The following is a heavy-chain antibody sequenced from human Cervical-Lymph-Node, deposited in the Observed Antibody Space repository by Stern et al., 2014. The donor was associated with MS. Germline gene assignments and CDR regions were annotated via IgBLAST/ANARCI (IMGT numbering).Heavy chain of an antibody. CDR2: SHIRGGT. D-gene: IGHD2-2*01. CDR3: ARSPSNGMDV. V-gene: IGHV4-4*07. J-gene: IGHJ6*01. CDR1: GGSTSSYY. Sequence: QVQLQESGQGLVKPSETLSLTCTVSGGSTSSYYWSWIRQPAGKGLEWIGRSHIRGGTNYNPSLKSRVTMSIDTSKNQLSLNLSFVTAADTAVYYCARSPSNGMDVWGQGTTVTVSS.